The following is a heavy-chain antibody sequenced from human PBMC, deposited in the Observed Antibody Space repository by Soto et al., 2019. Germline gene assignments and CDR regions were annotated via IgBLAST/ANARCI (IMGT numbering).Heavy chain of an antibody. Sequence: QVQLVQSGAEVKKPGASVKVSCKASGYTFTGHYMHWVRQAPGQGLEWMGWINPNSGGTNYAQKFQGWVTMTRDTSISTAYMELSRLRSDDTAVYYCARDLNFGKTGSDGMDVWGQGTTVTVSS. CDR1: GYTFTGHY. CDR3: ARDLNFGKTGSDGMDV. D-gene: IGHD1-1*01. J-gene: IGHJ6*02. CDR2: INPNSGGT. V-gene: IGHV1-2*04.